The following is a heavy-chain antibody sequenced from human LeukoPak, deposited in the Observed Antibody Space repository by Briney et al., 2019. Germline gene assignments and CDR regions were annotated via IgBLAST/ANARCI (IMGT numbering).Heavy chain of an antibody. CDR3: AKWTSGADYYDSSGPVGY. CDR2: ISYDGSNK. V-gene: IGHV3-30*18. D-gene: IGHD3-22*01. CDR1: GFTFSSYG. J-gene: IGHJ4*02. Sequence: GGSLRLSCAASGFTFSSYGMHWVRQAPGEGLEWVAVISYDGSNKYYADSVKGRFTISRDNSKNTLYLQMNSLRAEDTAVYYCAKWTSGADYYDSSGPVGYWGQGTLVTVSS.